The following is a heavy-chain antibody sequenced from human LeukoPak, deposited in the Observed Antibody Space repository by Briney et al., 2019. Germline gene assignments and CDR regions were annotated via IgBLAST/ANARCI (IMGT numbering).Heavy chain of an antibody. V-gene: IGHV3-30*02. Sequence: GGFLRLSCTASGFTFSNYGIHWVRQAPGKGLEWVAFIQNDGSDKYYADSVKGRFTVSRDNSKNTLYLQMDSLRAEDTAVYYCARVRGSNWSDTQFDYWGQGTLVTVSS. D-gene: IGHD6-13*01. J-gene: IGHJ4*02. CDR1: GFTFSNYG. CDR2: IQNDGSDK. CDR3: ARVRGSNWSDTQFDY.